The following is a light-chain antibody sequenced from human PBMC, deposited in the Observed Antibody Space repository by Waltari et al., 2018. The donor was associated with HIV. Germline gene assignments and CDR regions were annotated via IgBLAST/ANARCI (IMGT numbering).Light chain of an antibody. J-gene: IGKJ4*01. CDR1: PGVSSS. CDR3: QQYYDWPLA. Sequence: EIVMTQSPATLSVSPGERATLSCRASPGVSSSLAWYQQKPGRAPRLLIHGASTRAAGIPARFSGSGSGTEFTLTISSLQSEDFAVYYCQQYYDWPLAFGGGTKVEIK. CDR2: GAS. V-gene: IGKV3-15*01.